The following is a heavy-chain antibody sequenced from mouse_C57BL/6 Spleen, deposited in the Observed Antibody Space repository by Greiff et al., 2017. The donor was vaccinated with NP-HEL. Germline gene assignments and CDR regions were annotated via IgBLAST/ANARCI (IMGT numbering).Heavy chain of an antibody. CDR3: ARAGQKESFAY. CDR2: ISSGSSTI. V-gene: IGHV5-17*01. Sequence: EVKVVESGGGLVKPGGSLKLSCAASGFTFSAYGMHWVRQAPEKGLEWVAYISSGSSTIYYEDTVKGRFNISRANAKNTLFLQMTSLRSEDTAMYYWARAGQKESFAYWGQGTLVTVSA. J-gene: IGHJ3*01. CDR1: GFTFSAYG.